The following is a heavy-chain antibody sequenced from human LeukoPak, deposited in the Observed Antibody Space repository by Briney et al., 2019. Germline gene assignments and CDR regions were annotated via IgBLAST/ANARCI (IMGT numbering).Heavy chain of an antibody. D-gene: IGHD4-17*01. CDR3: ARHLNDYGDQGSGDY. V-gene: IGHV5-51*01. Sequence: GESLKISCKGSGYSFTSYWIGWVRQMPGKGLEWMGIIHPGDSDTRYSPSFQGQVTISADKSFSTAYLQWSSLKASDTAMYYCARHLNDYGDQGSGDYWGQGTLVTVSS. J-gene: IGHJ4*02. CDR1: GYSFTSYW. CDR2: IHPGDSDT.